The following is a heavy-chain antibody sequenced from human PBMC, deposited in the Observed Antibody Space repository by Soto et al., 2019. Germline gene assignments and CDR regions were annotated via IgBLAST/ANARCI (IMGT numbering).Heavy chain of an antibody. D-gene: IGHD2-15*01. Sequence: GGSLRLSCAASGFTFSSYSMNWVRQAPGKGLEWVSSISSSSSYIYYADSVKGRFTISRDNAKNSLYLQMNSLRAEDTAVYYCARDLSVVVAVAAEGGAFDIWGQGTMVTVSS. J-gene: IGHJ3*02. CDR1: GFTFSSYS. V-gene: IGHV3-21*01. CDR3: ARDLSVVVAVAAEGGAFDI. CDR2: ISSSSSYI.